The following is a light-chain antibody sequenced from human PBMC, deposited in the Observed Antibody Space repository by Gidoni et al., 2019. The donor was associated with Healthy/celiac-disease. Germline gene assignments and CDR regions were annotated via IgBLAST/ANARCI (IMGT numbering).Light chain of an antibody. CDR2: DVS. V-gene: IGLV2-11*01. CDR3: CSYAGSYV. J-gene: IGLJ2*01. CDR1: SSDVGGYTY. Sequence: QSALTQPRSVSGSPGQSVTISCTGTSSDVGGYTYVSWYQQHPGKAPKLMIYDVSKRPSGVPDRFSGSKSGNTASLTISGLQAEDEADYYCCSYAGSYVFGGGTQLTVL.